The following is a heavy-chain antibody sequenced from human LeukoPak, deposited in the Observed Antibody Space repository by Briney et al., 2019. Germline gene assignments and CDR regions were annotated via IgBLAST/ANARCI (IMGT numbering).Heavy chain of an antibody. CDR3: ARDPIIAAAGENYYYGLDV. J-gene: IGHJ6*02. Sequence: SQTLSLTCTVSGGSISSGGYYWSWIRQHPGKGLEWIGYIYYSGSTYYNPSLKSRVTISVDTSKNQFSLKLSSVTAADTAVYYCARDPIIAAAGENYYYGLDVWGQGTTVTVSS. CDR2: IYYSGST. D-gene: IGHD6-13*01. V-gene: IGHV4-31*03. CDR1: GGSISSGGYY.